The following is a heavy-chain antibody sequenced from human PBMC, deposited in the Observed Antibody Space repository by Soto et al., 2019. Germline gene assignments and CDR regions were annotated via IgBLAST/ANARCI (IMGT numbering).Heavy chain of an antibody. V-gene: IGHV4-4*07. D-gene: IGHD1-1*01. CDR1: VATIRGLY. CDR3: VRDGTKTLRDWFDP. CDR2: IYATGTT. J-gene: IGHJ5*02. Sequence: SDTLSLTRTVSVATIRGLYWCWIRKSAGKGLEWIGRIYATGTTDYNPSLKSRVMMSVDTSKKQFSLKLRSVTAADTAVYYCVRDGTKTLRDWFDPWGQGISVTVSS.